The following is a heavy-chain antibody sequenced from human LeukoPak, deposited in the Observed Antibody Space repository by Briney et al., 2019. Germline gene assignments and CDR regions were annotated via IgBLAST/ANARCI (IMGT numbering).Heavy chain of an antibody. Sequence: GASVKVSCKASGYTLTSNSINWVRQAPGQGLEWMGWISTNTGNPTYAQGFTGRFVFSMDTSVSTAYLEISSLKAEDTAVYYCARDLRVIVFDLWGQGTMVTVSS. CDR3: ARDLRVIVFDL. D-gene: IGHD3-22*01. CDR2: ISTNTGNP. V-gene: IGHV7-4-1*02. J-gene: IGHJ3*01. CDR1: GYTLTSNS.